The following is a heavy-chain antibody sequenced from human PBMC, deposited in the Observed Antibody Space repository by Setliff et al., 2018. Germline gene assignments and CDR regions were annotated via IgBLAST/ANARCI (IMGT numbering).Heavy chain of an antibody. CDR2: ISAYNGNT. CDR1: GYTFTSYG. V-gene: IGHV1-18*01. Sequence: VASVKVSCKASGYTFTSYGISWVRQAPGQGLEWMGWISAYNGNTNYAQKLQGRVTMTTDTSTSTAYMELRSLRTDDTAGYYCARVDIVVVVAAIEFDYWGQGTLVTVSS. J-gene: IGHJ4*02. D-gene: IGHD2-15*01. CDR3: ARVDIVVVVAAIEFDY.